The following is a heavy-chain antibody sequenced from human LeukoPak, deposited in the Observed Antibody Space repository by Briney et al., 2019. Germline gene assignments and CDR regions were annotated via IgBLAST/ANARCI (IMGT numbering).Heavy chain of an antibody. CDR2: INTDGTAT. CDR1: GFTFSSYS. Sequence: GGSLRLSCAASGFTFSSYSMNWVRQAPGKGLVWVSRINTDGTATTYADSVKGRFTISRDNAKNTLYLQMNSLRAEDTTVYYCASGNWGQFDYWGQGYLVTVSS. V-gene: IGHV3-74*01. CDR3: ASGNWGQFDY. J-gene: IGHJ4*02. D-gene: IGHD7-27*01.